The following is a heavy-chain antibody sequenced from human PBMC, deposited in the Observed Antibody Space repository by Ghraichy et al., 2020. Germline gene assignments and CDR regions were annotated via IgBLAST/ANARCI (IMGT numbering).Heavy chain of an antibody. CDR2: ISSSSSTI. Sequence: GGSLRLSCAASGFTFSSYSMNWVRQAPGKGLEWVSYISSSSSTIYYADSVKGRFTISRDNAKNSLYLQMNSLRDEDTAVYYCARERHLTRYSGSYYGYWGQGTLVTVSS. J-gene: IGHJ4*02. CDR3: ARERHLTRYSGSYYGY. CDR1: GFTFSSYS. D-gene: IGHD1-26*01. V-gene: IGHV3-48*02.